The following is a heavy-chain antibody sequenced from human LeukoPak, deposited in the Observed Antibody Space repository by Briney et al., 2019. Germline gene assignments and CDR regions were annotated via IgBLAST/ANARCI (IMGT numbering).Heavy chain of an antibody. CDR1: GGSISSYY. Sequence: PSETLSLTCTVSGGSISSYYWSWIRQPPGKGLEWMGYIYYSGSTNYNPSLKSRVTISVDTSKNQFSLKLSSVTAADTAVYYCAGEWSGYSEGYWFDPWGQGTLVTVSS. D-gene: IGHD3-3*01. CDR3: AGEWSGYSEGYWFDP. CDR2: IYYSGST. J-gene: IGHJ5*02. V-gene: IGHV4-59*01.